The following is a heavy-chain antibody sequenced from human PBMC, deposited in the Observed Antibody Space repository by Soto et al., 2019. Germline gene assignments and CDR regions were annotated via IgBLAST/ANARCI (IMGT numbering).Heavy chain of an antibody. CDR3: AKNYYDSGGYIRYFDY. D-gene: IGHD3-22*01. J-gene: IGHJ4*02. V-gene: IGHV3-23*01. CDR1: GFTFSSYA. Sequence: GSLRLSCAASGFTFSSYAMSWVRQAPGKGLEWVSAISGSGGSTYYADSVKGRFTISRDNSKNTLYLQMNSLRAEDTAVYYCAKNYYDSGGYIRYFDYWGQGTLVTVSS. CDR2: ISGSGGST.